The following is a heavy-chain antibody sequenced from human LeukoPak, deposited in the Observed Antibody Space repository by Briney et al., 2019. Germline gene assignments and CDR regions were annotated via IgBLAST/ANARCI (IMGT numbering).Heavy chain of an antibody. CDR2: IKQDGSEK. D-gene: IGHD6-13*01. CDR3: ARDQRDSSWYGGGYYYYYYMDV. J-gene: IGHJ6*03. V-gene: IGHV3-7*01. Sequence: GGSLRLSCAASGFTFSSYWMSWVRQAPGKGLEWVANIKQDGSEKYYVASVKGRFTISRENPKNSLYLQMNSLRAEDTAVYYCARDQRDSSWYGGGYYYYYYMDVWGKGTTVTVSS. CDR1: GFTFSSYW.